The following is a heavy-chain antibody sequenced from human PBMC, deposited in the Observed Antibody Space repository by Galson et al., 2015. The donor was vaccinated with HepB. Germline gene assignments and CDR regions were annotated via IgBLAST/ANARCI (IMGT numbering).Heavy chain of an antibody. CDR1: GFTFSSYW. D-gene: IGHD3-10*01. J-gene: IGHJ4*02. CDR2: IKQDGSEK. Sequence: SLRLSCAASGFTFSSYWMSWVRQAPGKGLEWVANIKQDGSEKYYVDSVKGRFTFSRDNAKNSLYLQMNSLRAEDTAVYYCAREDADSGSYFKGYWGQGTLVTVSS. V-gene: IGHV3-7*03. CDR3: AREDADSGSYFKGY.